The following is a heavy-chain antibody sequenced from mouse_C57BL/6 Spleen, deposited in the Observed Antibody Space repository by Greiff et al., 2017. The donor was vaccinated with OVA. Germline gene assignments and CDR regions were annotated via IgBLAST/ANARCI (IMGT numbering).Heavy chain of an antibody. CDR3: AREAAQALYAMDY. D-gene: IGHD3-2*02. J-gene: IGHJ4*01. CDR2: INPYNGGT. CDR1: GYTFTDYY. Sequence: EVQLQQSGPVLVKPGASVKMSCKASGYTFTDYYMNWVKQSHGKSLEWIGVINPYNGGTSYNQKFKGKATLTVDKSSSTAYMELSSLTSEDSAVYYCAREAAQALYAMDYWGQGTSVTVSS. V-gene: IGHV1-19*01.